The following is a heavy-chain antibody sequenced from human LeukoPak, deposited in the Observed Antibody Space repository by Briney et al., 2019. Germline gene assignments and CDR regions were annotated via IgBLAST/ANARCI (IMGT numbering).Heavy chain of an antibody. CDR1: GFTLRNYW. Sequence: GGSLRLSCTASGFTLRNYWMHWVRQVPGKRLVWVSRISGDGSVTNYADSVQGRFTISRDNAKNILYLRINSLRSEDTAVYYCARYSSSSGGASYYLDYWGHGTLVTVSS. J-gene: IGHJ4*01. V-gene: IGHV3-74*01. D-gene: IGHD6-6*01. CDR3: ARYSSSSGGASYYLDY. CDR2: ISGDGSVT.